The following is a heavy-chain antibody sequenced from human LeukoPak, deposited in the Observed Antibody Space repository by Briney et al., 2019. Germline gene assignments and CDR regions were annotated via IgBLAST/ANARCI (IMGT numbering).Heavy chain of an antibody. CDR2: IIPILGIA. D-gene: IGHD3-10*01. CDR3: AREGMVRGVIGLFDM. Sequence: SVKVSCKASGGTFSSYAISWVRQAPGQGLEWMGRIIPILGIANYAQKFQGRVTITADKSTSTAYMELSSLRSEDTAVYYCAREGMVRGVIGLFDMWGQGTMGTVS. CDR1: GGTFSSYA. V-gene: IGHV1-69*04. J-gene: IGHJ3*02.